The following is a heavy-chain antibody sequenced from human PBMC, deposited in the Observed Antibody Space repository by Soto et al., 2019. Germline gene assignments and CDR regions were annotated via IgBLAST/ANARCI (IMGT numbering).Heavy chain of an antibody. CDR3: AADATAWQQMVPSDY. J-gene: IGHJ4*02. V-gene: IGHV1-58*01. CDR1: GFTFTSSA. CDR2: IAVGSGYT. D-gene: IGHD2-8*01. Sequence: SVKVSFKASGFTFTSSAFQLVRQARGQRLEWIGWIAVGSGYTNYAQRFQDRVTLTRYMSTATTYMELSRLTSEDTAIYYCAADATAWQQMVPSDYWGQGTMVTVSS.